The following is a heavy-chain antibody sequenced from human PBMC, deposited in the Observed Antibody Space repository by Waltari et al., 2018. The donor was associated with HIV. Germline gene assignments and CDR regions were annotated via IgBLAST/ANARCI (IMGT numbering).Heavy chain of an antibody. CDR1: GFTYSSYS. Sequence: EVQLVETGGGLVKPGGSLRLSCASSGFTYSSYSMKLFRQSPGKVLECVSSISSSSSYIFYADSVKGRFTISRDNAKNSLYLQMNSLRAEDTAVYYCARDVRDGRGILDYWGQGTLVTVSS. CDR2: ISSSSSYI. V-gene: IGHV3-21*01. D-gene: IGHD2-15*01. J-gene: IGHJ4*02. CDR3: ARDVRDGRGILDY.